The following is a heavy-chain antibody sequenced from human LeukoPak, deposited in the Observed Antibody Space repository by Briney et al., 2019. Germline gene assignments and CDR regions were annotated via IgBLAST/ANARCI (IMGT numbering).Heavy chain of an antibody. Sequence: KPSETLSLTRTFSCGSLSSSSYYWGWVPPPPRKGLGWIGSIYYSGSTYYNPSLKSRVTISVDTSKNQFSLKLSSVTAADTAVYYCARHSGRTGGYFDYWGQGTLVTVPS. D-gene: IGHD1-26*01. V-gene: IGHV4-39*01. CDR1: CGSLSSSSYY. J-gene: IGHJ4*02. CDR2: IYYSGST. CDR3: ARHSGRTGGYFDY.